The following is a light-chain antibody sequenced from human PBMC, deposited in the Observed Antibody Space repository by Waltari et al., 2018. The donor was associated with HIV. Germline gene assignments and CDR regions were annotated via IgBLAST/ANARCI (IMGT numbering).Light chain of an antibody. CDR1: QTFLYSSNKKTF. CDR3: QQYYSTPYT. J-gene: IGKJ2*01. Sequence: IVMPQSPDSLAVPLGERATITRNSRQTFLYSSNKKTFISWYQQTPGQPPKLLISWATTRDSGVPDLFSGSGSGTDFTLTVSSLQAEDVAFYYCQQYYSTPYTFGRGTKV. CDR2: WAT. V-gene: IGKV4-1*01.